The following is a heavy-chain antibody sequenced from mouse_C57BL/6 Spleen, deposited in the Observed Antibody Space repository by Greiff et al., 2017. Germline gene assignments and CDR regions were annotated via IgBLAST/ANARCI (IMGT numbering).Heavy chain of an antibody. V-gene: IGHV1-55*01. D-gene: IGHD3-2*02. CDR1: GYTFTSYW. CDR3: ASRGQLRLRGYAMDY. Sequence: QVQLQQPGAELVKPGASVKMSCKASGYTFTSYWITWVKQRPGQGLEWIGDIYPGSGSTNYNEKFKSKATLTVDTSSSTAYMQLSSLTSEDSAVYYCASRGQLRLRGYAMDYWGQGTSVTVSS. J-gene: IGHJ4*01. CDR2: IYPGSGST.